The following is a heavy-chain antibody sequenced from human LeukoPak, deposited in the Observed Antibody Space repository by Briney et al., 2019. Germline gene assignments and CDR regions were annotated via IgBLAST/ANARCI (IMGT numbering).Heavy chain of an antibody. D-gene: IGHD3-3*01. CDR1: GFTFSSYA. CDR3: ARGAKLYSREWLLSHYYYGMDV. V-gene: IGHV3-30-3*01. CDR2: ITYDGSNK. J-gene: IGHJ6*02. Sequence: GRSLRLSCAASGFTFSSYAMHWVRQAPGKGLEWVAVITYDGSNKYYADSVKGRFTISRDNSKNTLYLQMNSLRAEDTAVYYCARGAKLYSREWLLSHYYYGMDVWGQGTTVTVSS.